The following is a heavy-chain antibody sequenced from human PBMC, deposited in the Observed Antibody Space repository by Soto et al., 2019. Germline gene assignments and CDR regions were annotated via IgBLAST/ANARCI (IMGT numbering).Heavy chain of an antibody. CDR2: IKQDGSEK. D-gene: IGHD5-12*01. CDR1: GFTFSSYW. J-gene: IGHJ4*02. V-gene: IGHV3-7*01. CDR3: ARDLRYSGYDQGGY. Sequence: EVQLVESGGGLVQPGGSLRLSCAASGFTFSSYWMSWVRQAPGKGLEWVANIKQDGSEKYYVDSVKGRFTISRDNAKNSLYLQMNSLRAEDTAVYYCARDLRYSGYDQGGYWGQGTLVTVSS.